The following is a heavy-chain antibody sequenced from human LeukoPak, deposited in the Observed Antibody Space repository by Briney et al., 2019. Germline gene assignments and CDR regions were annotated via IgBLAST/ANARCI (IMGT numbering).Heavy chain of an antibody. V-gene: IGHV3-21*01. Sequence: GGSLRLSCAASGFTFSTYSMNWVRQAPGKGLEWVSSISSRSSYIYYADSVKGRFTMSRDNAKKSLYLQMNSLRAEDTAVYYRARDPSGSKRVDYWGQGTLVTVSS. CDR1: GFTFSTYS. J-gene: IGHJ4*02. D-gene: IGHD1-26*01. CDR3: ARDPSGSKRVDY. CDR2: ISSRSSYI.